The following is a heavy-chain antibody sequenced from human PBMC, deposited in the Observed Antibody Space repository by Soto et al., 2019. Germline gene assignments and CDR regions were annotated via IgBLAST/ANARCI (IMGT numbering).Heavy chain of an antibody. CDR3: ARETNYYDSSGYCPLDY. CDR2: INPSGGST. J-gene: IGHJ4*02. V-gene: IGHV1-46*01. Sequence: ASVKVSCKASGYTFTSYYMHWVRQAPGQGLKWMGIINPSGGSTSYAQKFQGRVTMTRDPSTIPVYMELSSLRSEDTAVYYWARETNYYDSSGYCPLDYWGQGTLVTVSS. CDR1: GYTFTSYY. D-gene: IGHD3-22*01.